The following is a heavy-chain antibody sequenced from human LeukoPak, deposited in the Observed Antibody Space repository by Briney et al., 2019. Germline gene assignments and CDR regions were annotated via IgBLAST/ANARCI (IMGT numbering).Heavy chain of an antibody. CDR3: ARVEGGGYSYGYLDH. Sequence: PGGSLRLSCAASGFTFSSYSMNWVRQAPGKGLEWVSYINPPSSTLYYADSVKGRFTISRDNAKNALYLQMNSLRAEDTAVYYCARVEGGGYSYGYLDHWGQGTLVAVSS. V-gene: IGHV3-48*01. J-gene: IGHJ4*02. CDR2: INPPSSTL. CDR1: GFTFSSYS. D-gene: IGHD5-18*01.